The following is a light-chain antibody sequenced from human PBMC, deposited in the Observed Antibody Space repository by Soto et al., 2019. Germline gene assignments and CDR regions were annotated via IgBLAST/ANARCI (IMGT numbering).Light chain of an antibody. Sequence: DIQMTQSPSSVSASVGDRVTITCRASQGISDRLDCYEQKPGKAPKLLIYGPFTLQSGVPSRFSGSGFGTDFSLTSSSLQTDDSATYYCQQTESFPRTFVHGTKMEI. CDR1: QGISDR. J-gene: IGKJ2*01. CDR3: QQTESFPRT. CDR2: GPF. V-gene: IGKV1-12*01.